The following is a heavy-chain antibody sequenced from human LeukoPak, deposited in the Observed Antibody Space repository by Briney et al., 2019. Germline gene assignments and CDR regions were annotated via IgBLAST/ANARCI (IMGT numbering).Heavy chain of an antibody. CDR3: ARVQKLTDDDY. Sequence: GGSLRLSCAASGFTFSSYSMNWVRQAPGKGLEWVSYISSSSSTIYYADPVKGRFTISRDNAKNSLYLQMNSLRAEDTAVYYCARVQKLTDDDYWGQGTLVTVSS. CDR1: GFTFSSYS. CDR2: ISSSSSTI. V-gene: IGHV3-48*01. D-gene: IGHD4/OR15-4a*01. J-gene: IGHJ4*02.